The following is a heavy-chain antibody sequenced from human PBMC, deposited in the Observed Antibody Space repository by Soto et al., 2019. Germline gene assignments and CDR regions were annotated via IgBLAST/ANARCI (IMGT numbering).Heavy chain of an antibody. CDR3: ARLGFPGAIYFDS. Sequence: PGESLKISCKGSGYNFTTFWIGWGRQMPGKGLEWMGIIYPGDSETKYSPDFEGQVTISADRSTNTAYLQWRSLRASDTAMYYCARLGFPGAIYFDSWGLGTLVTVSS. CDR2: IYPGDSET. V-gene: IGHV5-51*01. J-gene: IGHJ4*02. CDR1: GYNFTTFW.